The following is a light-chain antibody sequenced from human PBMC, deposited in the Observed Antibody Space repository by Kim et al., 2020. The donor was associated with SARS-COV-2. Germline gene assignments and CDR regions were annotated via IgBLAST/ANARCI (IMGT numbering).Light chain of an antibody. CDR1: QSINSW. V-gene: IGKV1-5*01. CDR3: QQYDSYPYT. J-gene: IGKJ2*01. Sequence: DIQMTQSPSTLSASVGDRVTITCRVTQSINSWLAWYQQKPGKAPELLIYDASSLETGVPSRFSGSRSGTEFTLTISGLQPDDFATYYCQQYDSYPYTFGQGTKLEI. CDR2: DAS.